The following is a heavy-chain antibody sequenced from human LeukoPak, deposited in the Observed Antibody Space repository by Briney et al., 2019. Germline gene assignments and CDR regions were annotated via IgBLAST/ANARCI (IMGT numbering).Heavy chain of an antibody. D-gene: IGHD3-16*01. V-gene: IGHV3-30*18. CDR1: GFTFSSYG. CDR2: ISYDGSNK. Sequence: GGSLRLSCAASGFTFSSYGMHWVRQAPGKGLEWVAVISYDGSNKYYADSVKGRFTISRDNSKNTLYLQMNSLRAEDTAVYYCANGVYVWGGYVWGRDAFDIWGQGTMVTVSS. CDR3: ANGVYVWGGYVWGRDAFDI. J-gene: IGHJ3*02.